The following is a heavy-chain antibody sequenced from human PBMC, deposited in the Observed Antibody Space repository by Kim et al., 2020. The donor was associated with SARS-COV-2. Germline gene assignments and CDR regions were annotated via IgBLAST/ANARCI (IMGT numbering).Heavy chain of an antibody. CDR3: ARGDILTGYLGAFDI. V-gene: IGHV4-30-4*01. CDR2: IYYSGST. Sequence: SETLSLTCTVSGGSISSGDYYWSWIRQPPGKGLEWIGYIYYSGSTYYNPSLKSRVTISVDTSKNQFSLKLSSVTAADTAVYYCARGDILTGYLGAFDIWGQGTMVTVSS. D-gene: IGHD3-9*01. J-gene: IGHJ3*02. CDR1: GGSISSGDYY.